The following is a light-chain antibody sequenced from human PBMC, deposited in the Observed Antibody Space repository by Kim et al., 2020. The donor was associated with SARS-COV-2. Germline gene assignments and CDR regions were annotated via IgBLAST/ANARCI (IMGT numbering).Light chain of an antibody. Sequence: QTAQPPCTGNCNNVGNPGAAWLQQHQGHPPKLLSYRNNNRPSGISERLSASRSGNTASLTITGLQPVDEAVYYCSAWDSSLSAWVFGGGTQLTVL. CDR1: CNNVGNPG. CDR2: RNN. V-gene: IGLV10-54*01. J-gene: IGLJ3*02. CDR3: SAWDSSLSAWV.